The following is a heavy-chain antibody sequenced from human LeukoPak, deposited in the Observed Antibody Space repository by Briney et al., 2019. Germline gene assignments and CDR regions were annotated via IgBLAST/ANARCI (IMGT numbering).Heavy chain of an antibody. J-gene: IGHJ4*02. Sequence: ASVKVSCKASGYSFIGYYMHWVRQAPGQGLEWMGWINPNSGATNHAQKFQGRVTMTRDTSISTAYMELSRLTSDDTAVYYCAREPVDTPMVTSFDYWGQGTLVTVSS. CDR2: INPNSGAT. CDR1: GYSFIGYY. V-gene: IGHV1-2*02. CDR3: AREPVDTPMVTSFDY. D-gene: IGHD5-18*01.